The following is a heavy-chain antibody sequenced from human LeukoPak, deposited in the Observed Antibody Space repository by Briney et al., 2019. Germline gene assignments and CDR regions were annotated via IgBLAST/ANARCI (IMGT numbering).Heavy chain of an antibody. CDR2: ISGSGGST. Sequence: GGSLRLSCAASGFTFSTYAMSWVRQAPGKGLEWVSAISGSGGSTYYADSVKGRFTISRDNSKNTLYLQMNSLRAEDTAVYYCANIVSFAIFGGVDYWGQGTLVTVSS. CDR3: ANIVSFAIFGGVDY. CDR1: GFTFSTYA. D-gene: IGHD3-3*01. J-gene: IGHJ4*02. V-gene: IGHV3-23*01.